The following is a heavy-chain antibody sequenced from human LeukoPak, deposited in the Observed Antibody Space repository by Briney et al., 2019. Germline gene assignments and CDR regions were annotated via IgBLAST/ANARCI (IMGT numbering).Heavy chain of an antibody. CDR1: GGSISSYY. CDR3: ARGVVNCSGGSCYFLLDY. D-gene: IGHD2-15*01. Sequence: SETLSLTCTVSGGSISSYYWSWIRQPPGKGLEWIGYIYYSGSTNYNPFLKSRVTISVDTSKNQFSLKLSSVTAADTAVYYCARGVVNCSGGSCYFLLDYWGQGTLVTVSS. V-gene: IGHV4-59*01. J-gene: IGHJ4*02. CDR2: IYYSGST.